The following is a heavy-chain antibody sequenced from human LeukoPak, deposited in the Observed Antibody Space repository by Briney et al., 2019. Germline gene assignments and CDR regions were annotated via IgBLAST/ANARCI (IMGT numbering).Heavy chain of an antibody. CDR3: ARLPEPYYYYGMDV. Sequence: IIPILGIANYAQKFQGRVTITAEKSTSTAYMELSSLRSEDTAVYYCARLPEPYYYYGMDVWGQGTTVTVSS. V-gene: IGHV1-69*02. CDR2: IIPILGIA. J-gene: IGHJ6*02.